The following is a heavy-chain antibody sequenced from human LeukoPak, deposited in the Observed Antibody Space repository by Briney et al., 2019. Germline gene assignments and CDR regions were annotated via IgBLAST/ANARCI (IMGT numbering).Heavy chain of an antibody. CDR1: GFTFSSYV. D-gene: IGHD2-15*01. V-gene: IGHV3-30*03. J-gene: IGHJ5*02. Sequence: GGSLRLSCAASGFTFSSYVMHWVRQAPGKGLEWVAVISYDGSNKYYADSVKGRFTISRDNSKNTLYLQMNSLRAEDTAVYYCVGGNWFDPWGQGTLVTVSS. CDR3: VGGNWFDP. CDR2: ISYDGSNK.